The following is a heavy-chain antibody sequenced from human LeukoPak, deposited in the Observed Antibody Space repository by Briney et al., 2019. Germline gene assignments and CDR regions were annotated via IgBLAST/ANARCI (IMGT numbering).Heavy chain of an antibody. CDR1: GFTFSSYE. CDR3: AKVGTVPGEVIDY. J-gene: IGHJ4*02. D-gene: IGHD3-10*01. V-gene: IGHV3-48*03. Sequence: AGGSLRLSCAASGFTFSSYEMNWVRQAPGKGLEWVSYISSSGSTIYYADSVKGRFTISRDNAKNTLYLQMNSLRVEDTAVYYCAKVGTVPGEVIDYWGQGTLVTVSS. CDR2: ISSSGSTI.